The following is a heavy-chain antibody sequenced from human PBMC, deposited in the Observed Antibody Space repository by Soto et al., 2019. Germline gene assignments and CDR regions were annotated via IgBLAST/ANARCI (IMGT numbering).Heavy chain of an antibody. CDR1: GFSLSTSGVG. D-gene: IGHD6-13*01. CDR2: IYWDDDK. Sequence: QITLKESGPTLVKPTQTLTLTCTFSGFSLSTSGVGVGWFRQPPGKALEGLALIYWDDDKRYSPSLKSRLTITNEPYKNQENITMTHMDPVETVTYDCAREPSGWYMGWFDPWGQGTLVTVSS. CDR3: AREPSGWYMGWFDP. V-gene: IGHV2-5*02. J-gene: IGHJ5*02.